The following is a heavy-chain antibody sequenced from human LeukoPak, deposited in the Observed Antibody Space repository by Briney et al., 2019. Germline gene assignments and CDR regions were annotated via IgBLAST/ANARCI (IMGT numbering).Heavy chain of an antibody. CDR2: IYTSGST. J-gene: IGHJ6*03. CDR1: GGSISSYY. V-gene: IGHV4-4*07. D-gene: IGHD2-2*01. Sequence: SETLSLTCTVSGGSISSYYWSWIRQPAGKGLEWIGRIYTSGSTNYNPSLKSRVTMSVDTSKNQFSLKLSSVTAADTAVYYCARERPSSTGYYYYMDVWGKGTTVTVSS. CDR3: ARERPSSTGYYYYMDV.